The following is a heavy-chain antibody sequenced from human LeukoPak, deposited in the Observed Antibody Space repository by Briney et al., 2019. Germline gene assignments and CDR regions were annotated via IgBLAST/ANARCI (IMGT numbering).Heavy chain of an antibody. J-gene: IGHJ4*02. CDR3: ARQRADRIFGVVMGFGLDY. CDR1: GGSISTYY. Sequence: SETLSLTCTVSGGSISTYYWSWIRQPPGKGLEWIGYIYYTGSANYNPSLKSRVTMSVDTSKNQFSLKLSSVTAADTAVYYCARQRADRIFGVVMGFGLDYWGRGTLVTVSS. CDR2: IYYTGSA. D-gene: IGHD3-3*02. V-gene: IGHV4-59*12.